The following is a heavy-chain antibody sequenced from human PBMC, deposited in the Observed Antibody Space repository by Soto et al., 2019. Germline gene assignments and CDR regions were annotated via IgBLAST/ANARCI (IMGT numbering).Heavy chain of an antibody. CDR3: ARGGSSSGWYDY. D-gene: IGHD6-19*01. CDR1: GGTFSSYT. J-gene: IGHJ4*02. Sequence: QVQLVQSGAEVKKPGSSVKVSCKASGGTFSSYTISWVRQAPGQGLEWMGRIIPILGIANYAQKFQGRVMITADKSTSTAYMELSSLRSEDTAVYYCARGGSSSGWYDYWGQGTLVTVSS. CDR2: IIPILGIA. V-gene: IGHV1-69*02.